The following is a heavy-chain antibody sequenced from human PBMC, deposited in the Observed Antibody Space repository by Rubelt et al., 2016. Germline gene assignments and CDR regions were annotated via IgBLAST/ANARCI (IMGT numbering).Heavy chain of an antibody. V-gene: IGHV1-46*01. CDR2: INPSGGCT. CDR3: ARDELYGSGSY. CDR1: GYTFTGYY. Sequence: QVQLVQSGAEVKKPGASVKVSCKASGYTFTGYYMHWVRQAPGQGLEWMGIINPSGGCTSYAQEVPGRVTMNRDTSTSTGYMGLSSLRSEGTAVYYCARDELYGSGSYWGQGTLVTVS. D-gene: IGHD3-10*01. J-gene: IGHJ4*02.